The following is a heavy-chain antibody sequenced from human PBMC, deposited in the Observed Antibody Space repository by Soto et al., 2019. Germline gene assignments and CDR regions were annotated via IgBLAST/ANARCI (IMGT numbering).Heavy chain of an antibody. CDR3: AGRKKVIAFYGYFDN. D-gene: IGHD2-21*01. J-gene: IGHJ4*02. CDR1: GDSFSSYY. V-gene: IGHV4-59*01. CDR2: IYYNGGT. Sequence: SETLSLTCTVSGDSFSSYYWSWIRQPPGKGLEWIGYIYYNGGTSYNPSLKSRLTMSVETSKNQFSLKLNSVTTADTAVYFCAGRKKVIAFYGYFDNWGQGTLVTVSS.